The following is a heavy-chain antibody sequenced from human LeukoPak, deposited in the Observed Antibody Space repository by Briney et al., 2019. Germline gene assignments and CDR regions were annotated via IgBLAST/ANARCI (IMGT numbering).Heavy chain of an antibody. CDR1: GGSISSNSYY. Sequence: PETLSLTCAVSGGSISSNSYYWGWVRQSPGKGLEWIVAIYYSGNTYYSPSLKSRVTISADTSKNEFSLNLSAVTAADAATYYCARHVATNYYYNYYGLDVWSQGTTVTVSS. CDR2: IYYSGNT. J-gene: IGHJ6*02. V-gene: IGHV4-39*01. CDR3: ARHVATNYYYNYYGLDV.